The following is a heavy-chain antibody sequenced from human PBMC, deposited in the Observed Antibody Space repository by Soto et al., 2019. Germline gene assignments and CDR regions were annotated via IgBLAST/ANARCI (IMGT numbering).Heavy chain of an antibody. J-gene: IGHJ4*02. CDR2: VNHSGFT. V-gene: IGHV4-34*01. Sequence: SETLSLTCDVSGGSFTGYYWSWIRQPPGKGLEWIGEVNHSGFTNYNPSLTGRVTISLDTSKSQFSLKLSSLTAADTAFYFCARGHGRFAHWGQGTLVTVSS. CDR1: GGSFTGYY. CDR3: ARGHGRFAH.